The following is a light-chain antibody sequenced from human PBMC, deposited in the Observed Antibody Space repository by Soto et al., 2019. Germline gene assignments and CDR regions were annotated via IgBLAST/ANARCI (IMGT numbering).Light chain of an antibody. J-gene: IGLJ2*01. CDR1: SSDVGGNYVSWY. CDR3: SSYANSRTVI. V-gene: IGLV2-14*03. Sequence: QAVLTQPASVSGSPGQSITISCTGTSSDVGGNYVSWYVSWYQQHPGKVPKLIIYDDDDRPSGVSNRFSGSKSGSTASLTISVLQAEYEADYYCSSYANSRTVIFVGGTKLTVL. CDR2: DDD.